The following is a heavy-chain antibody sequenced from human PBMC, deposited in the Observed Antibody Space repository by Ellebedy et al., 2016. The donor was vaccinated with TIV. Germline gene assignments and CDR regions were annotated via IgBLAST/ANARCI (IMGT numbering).Heavy chain of an antibody. V-gene: IGHV1-2*02. CDR1: GYTFTGYY. CDR3: ARGPYSHSSGWWYFDN. CDR2: INPNSGGT. D-gene: IGHD6-19*01. Sequence: AASVKVSCKASGYTFTGYYMHWVRQAPGQGLEWMGWINPNSGGTNYAQKFQGRVTMTRDTSISTAYMELSRLGSDDAAVYYCARGPYSHSSGWWYFDNWGQGTLVTVSS. J-gene: IGHJ4*02.